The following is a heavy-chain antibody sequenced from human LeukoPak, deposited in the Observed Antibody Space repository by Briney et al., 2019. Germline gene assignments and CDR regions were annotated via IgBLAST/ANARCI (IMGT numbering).Heavy chain of an antibody. CDR1: GYSFTSYW. CDR3: ARRGYHSGGYRIDY. J-gene: IGHJ4*02. Sequence: PGESLKISCKGSGYSFTSYWIGWVRQMPGKGLEWMGIIYPGDSDTTYYSPSFQGQVTISADKSISTAYLQWSSLKASDTAMYYCARRGYHSGGYRIDYWGQGTLVTVSS. V-gene: IGHV5-51*01. CDR2: IYPGDSDT. D-gene: IGHD3-22*01.